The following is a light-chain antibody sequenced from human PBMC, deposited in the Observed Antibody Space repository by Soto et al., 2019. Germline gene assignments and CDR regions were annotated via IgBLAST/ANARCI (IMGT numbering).Light chain of an antibody. CDR2: AAS. Sequence: DIQMTQSPSSLSASIGDSVTITCRASQTIIGYLNWYQQKPGKAPRLLINAASSLESGVPSRFSGSGSGTEFTLTISSLQPDDFATYYCQQYNSYYTFGQGTKLEIK. CDR1: QTIIGY. CDR3: QQYNSYYT. J-gene: IGKJ2*01. V-gene: IGKV1-5*01.